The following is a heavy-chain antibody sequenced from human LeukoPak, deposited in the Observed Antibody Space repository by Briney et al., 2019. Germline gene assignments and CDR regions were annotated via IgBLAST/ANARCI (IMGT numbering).Heavy chain of an antibody. V-gene: IGHV1-18*01. J-gene: IGHJ5*02. D-gene: IGHD2-15*01. CDR1: GYTFTSYG. Sequence: ASVKVSCKASGYTFTSYGISWVRQAPGQGLEWMGWISAYNGNTNYAQKLQGRVTMTTDTSTSTAYMELRSLRSDGTAVYYCARDRYIGVVAATCGCGEFDPWGQGTLVTVSS. CDR2: ISAYNGNT. CDR3: ARDRYIGVVAATCGCGEFDP.